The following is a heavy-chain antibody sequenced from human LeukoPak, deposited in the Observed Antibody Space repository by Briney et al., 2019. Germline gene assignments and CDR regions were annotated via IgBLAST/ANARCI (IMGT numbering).Heavy chain of an antibody. Sequence: SETLPLTCTVYGGSISSRSYYWGWIRQPPGKGLEWIGSIYYSGSTYYNPSLKSRVTISVDTSKNQFSLKLSSVTAADTAVYYCARGGLTTVTRTGGWYFDYWGQGTVVTVSS. CDR1: GGSISSRSYY. CDR3: ARGGLTTVTRTGGWYFDY. J-gene: IGHJ4*02. D-gene: IGHD4-17*01. V-gene: IGHV4-39*01. CDR2: IYYSGST.